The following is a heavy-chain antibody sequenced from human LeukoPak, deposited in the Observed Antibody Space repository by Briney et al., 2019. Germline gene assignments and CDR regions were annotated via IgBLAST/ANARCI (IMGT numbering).Heavy chain of an antibody. CDR1: GYTFTSYG. V-gene: IGHV1-18*04. CDR3: ARGHPELWGSGSYYVVWFDP. Sequence: ASVKLSCTASGYTFTSYGISWMRQAPGQGLEWIGWISAYNGNTNYAQKLQDRVTMTTDTSTSTAYMELRSLRSDDPAVYYCARGHPELWGSGSYYVVWFDPWGQGTLVTVSS. J-gene: IGHJ5*02. D-gene: IGHD1-26*01. CDR2: ISAYNGNT.